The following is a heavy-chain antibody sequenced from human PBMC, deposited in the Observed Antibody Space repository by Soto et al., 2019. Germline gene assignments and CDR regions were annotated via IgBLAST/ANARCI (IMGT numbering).Heavy chain of an antibody. CDR1: GFSFDDHW. D-gene: IGHD1-26*01. V-gene: IGHV3-72*01. CDR3: GDFGSGIWPYEY. J-gene: IGHJ4*02. Sequence: EVHLLESGGGLVQPGGSLRLSCVGSGFSFDDHWMDWVRQAPGKGLEWVGQIKNRGGAYITYYAASVKGRFTISRDDSKNSLYLQMNSLKTEDSAVYYCGDFGSGIWPYEYWGQGILVTVSS. CDR2: IKNRGGAYIT.